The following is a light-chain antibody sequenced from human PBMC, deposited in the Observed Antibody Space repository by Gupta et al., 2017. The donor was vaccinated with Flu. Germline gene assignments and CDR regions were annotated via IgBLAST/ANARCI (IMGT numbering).Light chain of an antibody. CDR1: SSNIGNKY. Sequence: KVTISCSGSSSNIGNKYVSWYQQLPGAAPNLLIYEDEKRPSGIPDRFAGSKSGTSATLGITGLQTGDEADYYCVTWDSSRSALLFGGGTKLTVL. J-gene: IGLJ2*01. CDR3: VTWDSSRSALL. V-gene: IGLV1-51*02. CDR2: EDE.